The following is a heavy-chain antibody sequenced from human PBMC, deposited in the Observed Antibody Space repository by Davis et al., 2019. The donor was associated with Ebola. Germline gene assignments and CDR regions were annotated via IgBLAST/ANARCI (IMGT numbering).Heavy chain of an antibody. CDR2: IYSGGST. J-gene: IGHJ6*02. CDR1: GFTVRTNY. V-gene: IGHV3-66*01. CDR3: ARYLTTVTFNVHYGMDV. D-gene: IGHD4-11*01. Sequence: GESLKISCAVSGFTVRTNYMNWVRQAPGKGLEWVSVIYSGGSTYYADSVKGRFTISRDNSRNTLYLQMNSLRAEDTAVYYCARYLTTVTFNVHYGMDVWGQGTTVTVSS.